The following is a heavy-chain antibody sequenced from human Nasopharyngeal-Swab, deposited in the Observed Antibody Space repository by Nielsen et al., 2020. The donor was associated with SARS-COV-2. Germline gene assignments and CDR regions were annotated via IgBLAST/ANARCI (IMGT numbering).Heavy chain of an antibody. CDR3: ASGITGVP. CDR1: GYTFTGYY. CDR2: INPNSGGT. V-gene: IGHV1-2*06. Sequence: ASVKVSCKASGYTFTGYYMHWVRQAPGQGLEWMGRINPNSGGTNSAQKFQGRVTMTRDTSTSTVYMELSSLRSEDTAVYYCASGITGVPWGQGTLVTVSS. J-gene: IGHJ5*02. D-gene: IGHD1-20*01.